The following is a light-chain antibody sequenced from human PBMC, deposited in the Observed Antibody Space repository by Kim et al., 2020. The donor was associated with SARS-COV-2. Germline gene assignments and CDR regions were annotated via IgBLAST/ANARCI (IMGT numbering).Light chain of an antibody. J-gene: IGLJ2*01. CDR1: SSVVGGHNS. CDR2: TGS. CDR3: SSYTSSRTL. V-gene: IGLV2-14*03. Sequence: IPISCPGTSSVVGGHNSSSWYQQPPRKAPKLINDTGSNRPSGLASLFCASKSGKAASLTISGLQDEDEADYYCSSYTSSRTLFGGGTQLTVL.